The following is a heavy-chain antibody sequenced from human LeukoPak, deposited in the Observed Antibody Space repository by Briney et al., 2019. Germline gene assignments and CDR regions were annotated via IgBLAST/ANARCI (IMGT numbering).Heavy chain of an antibody. D-gene: IGHD2-15*01. J-gene: IGHJ6*02. CDR1: GGSFSGYY. Sequence: PSETLSLTCAVYGGSFSGYYWSWIRQPPGKGLEWIGEHNHSGSTNYNPSLKSRVTISVDTSKNQFSLKLSSVTAADTAVYYCARGRGYCSGGSCYSALDYYYYYGMDVWGQGTTVTVSS. V-gene: IGHV4-34*01. CDR2: HNHSGST. CDR3: ARGRGYCSGGSCYSALDYYYYYGMDV.